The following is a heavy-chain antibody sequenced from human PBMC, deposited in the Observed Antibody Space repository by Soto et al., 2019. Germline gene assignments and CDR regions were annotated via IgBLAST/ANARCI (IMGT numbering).Heavy chain of an antibody. CDR3: ARVPPGTIFGVDYGMDV. D-gene: IGHD3-3*01. Sequence: QVQLQESGPGLVKPSETLSLTCTVSGGSISSYYWSWIRQPPGKGLEWIGYIYYSGSTNYNPSLKSRVTISXXPXKXXFSLKLSSVTAADTAVYYCARVPPGTIFGVDYGMDVWGQGTTVTVSS. CDR2: IYYSGST. V-gene: IGHV4-59*01. J-gene: IGHJ6*02. CDR1: GGSISSYY.